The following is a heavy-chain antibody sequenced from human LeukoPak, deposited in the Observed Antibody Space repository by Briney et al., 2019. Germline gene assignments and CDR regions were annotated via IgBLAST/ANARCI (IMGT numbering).Heavy chain of an antibody. D-gene: IGHD5-18*01. V-gene: IGHV1-2*02. CDR2: INPNSGGT. Sequence: ASVKVSCKASGYTFTGYYMHWVRQAPGQGLEWMGWINPNSGGTNYAQKFQGRVTMTRDTSISTAYMELSRLRSDDTAVYYCARGAAYSYAGYGMDVWGQGTTVTVSS. J-gene: IGHJ6*02. CDR3: ARGAAYSYAGYGMDV. CDR1: GYTFTGYY.